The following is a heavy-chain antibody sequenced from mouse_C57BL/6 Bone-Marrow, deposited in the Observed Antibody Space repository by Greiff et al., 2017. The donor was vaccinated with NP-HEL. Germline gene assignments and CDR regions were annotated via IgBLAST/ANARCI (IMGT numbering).Heavy chain of an antibody. D-gene: IGHD4-1*01. CDR1: GYTFTSYG. CDR2: IYPRSGNT. J-gene: IGHJ4*01. Sequence: VHLVESGAELARPGASVKLSCKASGYTFTSYGISWVKQRTGQGLEWIGEIYPRSGNTYYNEKFKGKATLTADKSSSTAYMELRSLTSEDSAVYFCASTNWGYAMDYWGQGTSVTVSS. CDR3: ASTNWGYAMDY. V-gene: IGHV1-81*01.